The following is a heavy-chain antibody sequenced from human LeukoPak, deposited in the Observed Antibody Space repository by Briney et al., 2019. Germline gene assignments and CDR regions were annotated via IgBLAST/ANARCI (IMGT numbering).Heavy chain of an antibody. CDR2: INPNSGGT. CDR3: ARGGTPPNYDILTGYHYYFDY. Sequence: ASVKVSCKASGYTFTGYYMHWVRQAPGQGLEWMGWINPNSGGTNYAQKFQGRVTITADESTSTAYMELSSLRSEDTAVYYCARGGTPPNYDILTGYHYYFDYWGQGTLVTVSS. V-gene: IGHV1-2*02. J-gene: IGHJ4*02. CDR1: GYTFTGYY. D-gene: IGHD3-9*01.